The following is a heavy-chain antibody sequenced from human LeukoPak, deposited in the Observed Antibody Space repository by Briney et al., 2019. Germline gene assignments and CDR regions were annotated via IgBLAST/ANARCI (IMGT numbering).Heavy chain of an antibody. CDR1: GFTFSSYA. CDR2: ISGSGDKT. D-gene: IGHD2-2*01. Sequence: GGSLRLSCAASGFTFSSYAMDWVRQAPGKGLEWVSTISGSGDKTYYADSVRGRFTISRDKSKNTLYLQMNSLRADDTAVYYCAKGRSERITSCSNHWGQGTLVTVSS. V-gene: IGHV3-23*01. CDR3: AKGRSERITSCSNH. J-gene: IGHJ4*01.